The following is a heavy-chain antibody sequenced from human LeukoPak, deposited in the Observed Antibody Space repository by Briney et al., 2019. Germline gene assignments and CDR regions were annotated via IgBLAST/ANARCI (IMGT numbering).Heavy chain of an antibody. CDR2: IKSKTDGGTT. J-gene: IGHJ5*02. V-gene: IGHV3-15*01. Sequence: PGGSLRLSCAASGFTFSNAWMSWVRQAPGKGLEWVGRIKSKTDGGTTDYAAPVKGRFTISRDDSKNTLYLQMNSLRAEDAAVYYCARDLSDYGDAFDPWGQGTLVTVSS. CDR1: GFTFSNAW. CDR3: ARDLSDYGDAFDP. D-gene: IGHD4-17*01.